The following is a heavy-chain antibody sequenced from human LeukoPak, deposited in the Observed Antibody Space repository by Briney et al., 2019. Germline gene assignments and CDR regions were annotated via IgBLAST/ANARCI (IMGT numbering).Heavy chain of an antibody. Sequence: WGSLRLSCAASGFTFSSYAMSWVRQAPGKGLEWVSAISGSGGSTYYADSVKGRFTISRDNSKNTLYLQMNSLRAEDTAVYYCALSGAGVFDYWGQGTLVTVSS. V-gene: IGHV3-23*01. CDR3: ALSGAGVFDY. J-gene: IGHJ4*02. CDR2: ISGSGGST. CDR1: GFTFSSYA.